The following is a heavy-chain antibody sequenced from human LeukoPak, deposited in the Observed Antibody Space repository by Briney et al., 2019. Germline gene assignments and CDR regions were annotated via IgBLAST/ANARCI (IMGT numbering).Heavy chain of an antibody. J-gene: IGHJ4*02. CDR3: ASSTSYYYDTSGYFEY. V-gene: IGHV4-39*01. Sequence: SETLSLTCTVSGGFIGSSSFYWAWIRQTPGQGLEWIVSLAYSGSTYYKSSLKSRVTLSVDAAKNQFSLNLTSVTAADTALFYCASSTSYYYDTSGYFEYWGQGILVTVSS. CDR2: LAYSGST. D-gene: IGHD3-22*01. CDR1: GGFIGSSSFY.